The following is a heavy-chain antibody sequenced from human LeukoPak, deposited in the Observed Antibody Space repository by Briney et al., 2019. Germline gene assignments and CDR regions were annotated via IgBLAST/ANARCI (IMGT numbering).Heavy chain of an antibody. CDR2: ISTGNGNT. D-gene: IGHD3-10*01. V-gene: IGHV1-3*03. CDR1: ASTFSTYA. Sequence: ASVKVSCKASASTFSTYAIHWVRQAPGQGLEWMGWISTGNGNTRYSKAFQDRVTITRDTSASTVYMDLRGLRSEDMAVYYCARENYYRIGRFDRAYLDDWGHGTLVTVSS. CDR3: ARENYYRIGRFDRAYLDD. J-gene: IGHJ4*01.